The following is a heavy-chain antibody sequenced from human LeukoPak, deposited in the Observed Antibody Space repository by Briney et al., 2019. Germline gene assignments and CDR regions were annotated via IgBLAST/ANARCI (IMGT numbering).Heavy chain of an antibody. D-gene: IGHD1-1*01. CDR1: GFTFSSYA. J-gene: IGHJ5*02. CDR2: ISYDGSNK. V-gene: IGHV3-30-3*01. CDR3: ARSRRTTYNWFDP. Sequence: PGESLRLSCAASGFTFSSYAMHWVRQAPGKGLEWVAVISYDGSNKYYADSVKGRFTISRDNSKNTLYLQMNSLRAEDTAVYYCARSRRTTYNWFDPWGQGTLVTVSS.